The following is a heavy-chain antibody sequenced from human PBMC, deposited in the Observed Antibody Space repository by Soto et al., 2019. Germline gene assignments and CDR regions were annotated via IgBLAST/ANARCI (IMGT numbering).Heavy chain of an antibody. D-gene: IGHD3-10*01. Sequence: SETLSLTCTVSGGSISSADFFWTWLRQPPGKGLEWLGYIYYSGTTYYNPPLKGRLIISIDTSRNQFSLSLNSVTAADTAVYFCAREPYLPMARNDFWGQGALVTVSS. CDR1: GGSISSADFF. V-gene: IGHV4-30-4*01. CDR3: AREPYLPMARNDF. J-gene: IGHJ4*02. CDR2: IYYSGTT.